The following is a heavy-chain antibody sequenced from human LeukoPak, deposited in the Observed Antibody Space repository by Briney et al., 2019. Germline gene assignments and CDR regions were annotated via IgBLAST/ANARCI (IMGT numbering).Heavy chain of an antibody. Sequence: SETLSLTCAVDGGSFSGYYWSWIRQPPGKGLEWIGEINHSGSTNYNPSLKSRVTISVDTSKNQFSLQLNSVTPEDTAVYYCARALSPYSSSWSFDYWGQGTLVTVSS. CDR3: ARALSPYSSSWSFDY. J-gene: IGHJ4*02. CDR1: GGSFSGYY. D-gene: IGHD6-13*01. CDR2: INHSGST. V-gene: IGHV4-34*01.